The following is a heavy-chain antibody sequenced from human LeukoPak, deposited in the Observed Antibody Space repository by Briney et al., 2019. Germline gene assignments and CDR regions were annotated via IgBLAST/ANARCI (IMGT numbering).Heavy chain of an antibody. CDR1: GFTFNSYS. Sequence: PGGSLRLSCAASGFTFNSYSMNWVRQAPGKGLEWVSGIRADAVTTYYADSVKGRFIISRDNSKNTVYLQMNSLSAEDAAVYYCVKDDGWVQYANWGQGTLVTVSS. V-gene: IGHV3-23*01. D-gene: IGHD5-24*01. J-gene: IGHJ4*02. CDR2: IRADAVTT. CDR3: VKDDGWVQYAN.